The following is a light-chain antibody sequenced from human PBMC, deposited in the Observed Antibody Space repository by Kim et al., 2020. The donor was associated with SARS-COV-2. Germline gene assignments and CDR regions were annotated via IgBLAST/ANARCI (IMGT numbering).Light chain of an antibody. CDR1: SSDVGGYNY. J-gene: IGLJ1*01. CDR2: DVS. V-gene: IGLV2-14*03. CDR3: SSYTSSSTLV. Sequence: QSALTQPASVSGSPGQSITISCTGTSSDVGGYNYVPWYQQHPGKAPKLMIYDVSYRPSGVSNRFSGSKSGNTASLTISGLQAEDEADYYCSSYTSSSTLVCGTGTKVTVL.